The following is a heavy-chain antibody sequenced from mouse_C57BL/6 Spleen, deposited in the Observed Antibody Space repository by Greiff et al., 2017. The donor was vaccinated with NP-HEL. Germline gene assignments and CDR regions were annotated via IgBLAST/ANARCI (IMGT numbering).Heavy chain of an antibody. Sequence: EVQVVESGGGLVQPKGSLKLSCAASGFSFNTYAMNWVRQAPGKGLEWVARIRSKSNNYATYYADSVKDRFTISRDDSESMLYLQMNNLKTEDTAMYYCVRDGYAMDYWGQGTSVTVSS. CDR1: GFSFNTYA. V-gene: IGHV10-1*01. CDR2: IRSKSNNYAT. CDR3: VRDGYAMDY. J-gene: IGHJ4*01.